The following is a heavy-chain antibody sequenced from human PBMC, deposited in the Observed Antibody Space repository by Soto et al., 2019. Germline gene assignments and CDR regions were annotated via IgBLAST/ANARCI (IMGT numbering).Heavy chain of an antibody. CDR3: VRGLGYCTGGSCYGRFDP. Sequence: SETLSLTCTVSGGSVTSYYWSWIRQPPGKGQEWIGYIYYSGSTNYNPSLESRVTISLDTSKNQFSLNLSSVTAADTAVYYCVRGLGYCTGGSCYGRFDPWGQGTQVTVSS. CDR2: IYYSGST. CDR1: GGSVTSYY. J-gene: IGHJ5*02. D-gene: IGHD2-15*01. V-gene: IGHV4-59*02.